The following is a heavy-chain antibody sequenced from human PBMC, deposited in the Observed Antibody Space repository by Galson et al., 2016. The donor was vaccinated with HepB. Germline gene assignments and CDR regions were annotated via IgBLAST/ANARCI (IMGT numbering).Heavy chain of an antibody. CDR3: ARKYSSSAALDS. J-gene: IGHJ4*02. CDR1: GFTFEDYA. CDR2: ITSNSGVL. V-gene: IGHV3-9*01. Sequence: SLRLSCAASGFTFEDYAMHWVRQAPGKGLEWVSGITSNSGVLGYADSVKGRFTISRDDAENSLYLQMNSLRPEDTAFYYCARKYSSSAALDSWGQGTLVTVSS. D-gene: IGHD6-6*01.